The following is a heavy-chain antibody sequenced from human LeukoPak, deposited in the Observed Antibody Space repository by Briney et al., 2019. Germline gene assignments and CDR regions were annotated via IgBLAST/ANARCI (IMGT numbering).Heavy chain of an antibody. Sequence: PGGSLRLSCAASGFTFSSYAVSWVRQAPGKGLEWVSTISGGGGTTYYADSVKGRFTISRDDSKNTLYLQMSSLRVEDTAVYYCARGASYSSNWYAVYWGQGALVTVSS. V-gene: IGHV3-23*01. J-gene: IGHJ4*02. D-gene: IGHD6-13*01. CDR3: ARGASYSSNWYAVY. CDR2: ISGGGGTT. CDR1: GFTFSSYA.